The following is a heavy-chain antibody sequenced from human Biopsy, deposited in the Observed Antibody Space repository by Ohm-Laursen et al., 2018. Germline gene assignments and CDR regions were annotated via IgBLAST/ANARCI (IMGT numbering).Heavy chain of an antibody. CDR1: GASLSSHY. CDR2: FYGSGNT. J-gene: IGHJ4*02. Sequence: SDTLSLTCTVSGASLSSHYWSWIRQPPGKGLEWLRYFYGSGNTYYNPSLKSRVTISVDPSKNQFSLKLNAVTAADTAVYYCAKGITVYGVVLPYYFDDWGQGTLVTVSS. V-gene: IGHV4-59*11. CDR3: AKGITVYGVVLPYYFDD. D-gene: IGHD3-3*01.